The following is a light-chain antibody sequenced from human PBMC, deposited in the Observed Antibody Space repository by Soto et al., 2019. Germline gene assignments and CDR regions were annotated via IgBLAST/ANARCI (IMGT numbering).Light chain of an antibody. Sequence: DIQMTQSPSSLTASVGDRVTITCRASQSIVTYLNWYLQKPGKAPKLLIYAASNLQSGVPSRFSGSGSGTDFTLTISSLQPEDFATYFCQQSYSTHPWTFGQGTKVEIK. V-gene: IGKV1-39*01. J-gene: IGKJ1*01. CDR2: AAS. CDR1: QSIVTY. CDR3: QQSYSTHPWT.